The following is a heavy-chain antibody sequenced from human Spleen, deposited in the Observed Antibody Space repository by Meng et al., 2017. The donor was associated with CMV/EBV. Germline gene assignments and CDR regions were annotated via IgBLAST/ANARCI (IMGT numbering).Heavy chain of an antibody. Sequence: SYKASGYTITSYQMHWVRQAPGQGLEWIELINPSGGSTTFAQRFQGRVSMTRDTSARIFYMELTTLTSEDTAIYYCARDPDLRGTYWGQGTLVTVSS. CDR2: INPSGGST. D-gene: IGHD3/OR15-3a*01. CDR1: GYTITSYQ. J-gene: IGHJ4*02. CDR3: ARDPDLRGTY. V-gene: IGHV1-46*01.